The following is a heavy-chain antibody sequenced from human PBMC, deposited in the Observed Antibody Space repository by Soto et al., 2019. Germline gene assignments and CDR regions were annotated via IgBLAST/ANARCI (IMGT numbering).Heavy chain of an antibody. CDR2: TYYRSKWYN. CDR1: GDSVSSNSAA. CDR3: ARGIQLWLLDYYYYGMDV. V-gene: IGHV6-1*01. J-gene: IGHJ6*02. D-gene: IGHD5-18*01. Sequence: PSQTLSLTCAISGDSVSSNSAAWDWIRQSPSRGLEWLGRTYYRSKWYNDYAVSVKSRITINPDTSKNQFSLQLNSVTPEDTAVYYCARGIQLWLLDYYYYGMDVWGQGTTVTVS.